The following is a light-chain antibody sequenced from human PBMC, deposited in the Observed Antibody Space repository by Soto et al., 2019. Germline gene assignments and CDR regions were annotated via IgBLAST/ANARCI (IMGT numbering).Light chain of an antibody. V-gene: IGLV2-14*01. Sequence: QSALTQPASVSGSPGQSITISCTGTSSDIGSYNYVAWYQQFPGKTPKLIIYEVRNRPSGVSNRFSGSKSGNTASLTISGLQAEDEADYYCSSYTSSSTTVFGGGTKLTVL. CDR1: SSDIGSYNY. J-gene: IGLJ2*01. CDR2: EVR. CDR3: SSYTSSSTTV.